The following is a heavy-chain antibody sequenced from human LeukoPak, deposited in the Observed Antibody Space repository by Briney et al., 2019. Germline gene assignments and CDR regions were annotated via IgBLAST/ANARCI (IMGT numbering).Heavy chain of an antibody. V-gene: IGHV4-61*02. J-gene: IGHJ5*02. CDR1: GGSISSSNYF. D-gene: IGHD6-25*01. CDR3: ARYRLGWFDP. CDR2: INSRGST. Sequence: SETLSLTCTASGGSISSSNYFWSWIRQPAGKGLEWIGRINSRGSTNYNPSLKSRVTLSVDTSKNQFSLKLTSVTVADTAVYYCARYRLGWFDPWGQGTLVTVSS.